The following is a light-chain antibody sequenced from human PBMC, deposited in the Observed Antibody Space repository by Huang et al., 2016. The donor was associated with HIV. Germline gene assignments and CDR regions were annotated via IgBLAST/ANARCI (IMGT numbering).Light chain of an antibody. Sequence: IVMSQSPDSLAVSLCSRATINCKSSQNIFYSSNNKNFLAWYQQKPGQPSKVLVYWASTRESGVPYRFIGSGSGTDFTLTISVLQAEDVAVYYCQQYYSTPLTFGGGTTVEIK. CDR2: WAS. V-gene: IGKV4-1*01. CDR1: QNIFYSSNNKNF. J-gene: IGKJ4*01. CDR3: QQYYSTPLT.